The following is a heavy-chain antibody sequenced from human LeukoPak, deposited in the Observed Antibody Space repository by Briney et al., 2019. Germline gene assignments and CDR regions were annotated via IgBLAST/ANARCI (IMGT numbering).Heavy chain of an antibody. Sequence: SETLSLTCTVSGGSISSCYWGWIRQPPGKGLEWIGSIYHSGSTYFNPSLKSRVTISVDTSNNQFSLKLSSVTAADAAVYYCAREVLATVTTFWFDLWGQGTLVTVSS. D-gene: IGHD4-17*01. V-gene: IGHV4-38-2*02. CDR1: GGSISSCY. CDR3: AREVLATVTTFWFDL. CDR2: IYHSGST. J-gene: IGHJ4*02.